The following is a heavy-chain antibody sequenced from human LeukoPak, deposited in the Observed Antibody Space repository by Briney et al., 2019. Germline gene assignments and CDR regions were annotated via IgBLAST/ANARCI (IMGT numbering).Heavy chain of an antibody. D-gene: IGHD3-3*01. CDR1: GGSISSYY. J-gene: IGHJ4*02. CDR2: IYTSGST. Sequence: SETLSLTCTVSGGSISSYYWSWIRQPAGKGLEWIGRIYTSGSTNYNPSLKSRVTMSVDTSKNQFSLKLSSVTAADTAVYYCARDSSYDFWSGNSGFDYWGQGTLVTVSS. CDR3: ARDSSYDFWSGNSGFDY. V-gene: IGHV4-4*07.